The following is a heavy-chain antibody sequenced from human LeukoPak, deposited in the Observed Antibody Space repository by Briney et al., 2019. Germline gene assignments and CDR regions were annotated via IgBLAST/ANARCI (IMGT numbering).Heavy chain of an antibody. Sequence: RGESLEISCKGSGYSFTSYWIGWVRQMPGKGLEWMGIIYPGDSDTRYSPSFQGQVTISADKSISTAYLQWSSLKASDTAMYYCARQLDYYDSSGYHDAFDIWGQGTMVTVSS. CDR2: IYPGDSDT. J-gene: IGHJ3*02. CDR3: ARQLDYYDSSGYHDAFDI. V-gene: IGHV5-51*01. CDR1: GYSFTSYW. D-gene: IGHD3-22*01.